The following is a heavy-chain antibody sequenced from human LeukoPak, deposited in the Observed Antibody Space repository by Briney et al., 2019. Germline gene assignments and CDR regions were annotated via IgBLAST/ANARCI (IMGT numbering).Heavy chain of an antibody. CDR3: ARRTYYYDGSGSRVGGEDDY. CDR2: NFPGDYDT. J-gene: IGHJ4*02. CDR1: GYNFTNYC. D-gene: IGHD3-22*01. Sequence: GESLKISCNGAGYNFTNYCIGWGRQRPGKGLEGMGINFPGDYDTRYTPSCQGQVTTSADKSIITAYLQWTSLKASDTAIYYCARRTYYYDGSGSRVGGEDDYWGQGTLVTVSS. V-gene: IGHV5-51*01.